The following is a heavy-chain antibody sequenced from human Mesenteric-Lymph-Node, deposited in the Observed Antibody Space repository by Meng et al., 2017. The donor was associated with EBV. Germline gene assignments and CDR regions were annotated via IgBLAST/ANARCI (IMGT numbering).Heavy chain of an antibody. Sequence: QVQLVESGGGLVKPGGSLRLSCAASGFTFSDYYMSWIRQAPGKGLEWVSFISSGSTSIFYADSVKGRFTISRDNARHSLYLQMNSLRAEDTAVYYCATVRDPTYSFDYWCQGTLVNVSS. V-gene: IGHV3-11*01. CDR1: GFTFSDYY. CDR2: ISSGSTSI. CDR3: ATVRDPTYSFDY. J-gene: IGHJ4*02. D-gene: IGHD2/OR15-2a*01.